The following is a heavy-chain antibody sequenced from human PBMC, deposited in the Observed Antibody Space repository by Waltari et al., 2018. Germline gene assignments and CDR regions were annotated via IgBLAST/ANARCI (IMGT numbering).Heavy chain of an antibody. CDR1: GYTFTSYD. CDR3: ARGLRIAAAFDYGMDV. Sequence: QVQLVQSGAEVKKPGASVKVSCKASGYTFTSYDINWVRQATGQGLEWMGWMNPNSGNTGDAKKFKGRVTMTRNTSISTAYMELSSLRSEDTAVYYCARGLRIAAAFDYGMDVWGQGTTVTVSS. J-gene: IGHJ6*02. V-gene: IGHV1-8*02. CDR2: MNPNSGNT. D-gene: IGHD6-13*01.